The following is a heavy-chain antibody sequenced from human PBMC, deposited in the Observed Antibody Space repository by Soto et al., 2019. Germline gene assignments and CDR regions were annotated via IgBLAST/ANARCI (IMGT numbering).Heavy chain of an antibody. J-gene: IGHJ3*02. CDR2: ISSSSSTI. D-gene: IGHD3-3*01. CDR3: ARGTYYDFWSGYIDSAFDI. V-gene: IGHV3-48*02. Sequence: PGGSLSLSCAASGFTFSSYSMNWVRQAPGKGLEWVSYISSSSSTIYYADSVKGRFTISRDNAKNSLYLQMNSLRDEDTAVYYCARGTYYDFWSGYIDSAFDIWGQGTMVTVSS. CDR1: GFTFSSYS.